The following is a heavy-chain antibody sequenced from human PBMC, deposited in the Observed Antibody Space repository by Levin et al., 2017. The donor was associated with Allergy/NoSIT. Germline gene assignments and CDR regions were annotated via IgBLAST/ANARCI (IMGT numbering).Heavy chain of an antibody. V-gene: IGHV3-23*01. CDR1: GFTFSSYA. CDR2: ISCSGGST. D-gene: IGHD1-26*01. J-gene: IGHJ4*02. Sequence: GESLKISCAASGFTFSSYAMSWVRQAPGKGLEWVSAISCSGGSTYYADSVKGRFTISRDNSKNTLYLQMNSLRAEDTAVYYCAKDNLVGATPPWYFDYWGQGTLVTVSS. CDR3: AKDNLVGATPPWYFDY.